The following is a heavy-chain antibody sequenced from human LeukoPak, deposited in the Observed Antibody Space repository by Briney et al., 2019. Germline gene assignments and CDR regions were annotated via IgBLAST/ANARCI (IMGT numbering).Heavy chain of an antibody. Sequence: GGSLRLSCAASGFTVSSNYTSWVRQAPGKGLEWVSVIFSGGSTYYADSVKGRFTISRDNSKNTLYLQMNSLRAEDTAVYYCAKDGWELPGTLDYWGQGTLVTVSS. J-gene: IGHJ4*02. CDR1: GFTVSSNY. V-gene: IGHV3-66*02. CDR3: AKDGWELPGTLDY. CDR2: IFSGGST. D-gene: IGHD1-26*01.